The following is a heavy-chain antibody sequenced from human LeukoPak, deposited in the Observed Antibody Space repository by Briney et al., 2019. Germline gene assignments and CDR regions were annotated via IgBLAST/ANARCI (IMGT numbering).Heavy chain of an antibody. Sequence: VASVKVSCKASGYTFTGYYMHWVRQAPGQGLEWMGWIYPNSGGTNYAQKFQGRVTMTRDTSISTAYMELSRLRSDDTAVYYCARERKQLRFFDPWGQGTLVTVSS. D-gene: IGHD6-6*01. CDR1: GYTFTGYY. J-gene: IGHJ5*02. CDR3: ARERKQLRFFDP. CDR2: IYPNSGGT. V-gene: IGHV1-2*02.